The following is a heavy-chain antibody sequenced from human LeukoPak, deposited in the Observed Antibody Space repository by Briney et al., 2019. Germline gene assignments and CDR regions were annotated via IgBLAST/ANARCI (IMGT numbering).Heavy chain of an antibody. CDR3: ARVVMHDSSGYYRTPYYFDY. D-gene: IGHD3-22*01. J-gene: IGHJ4*02. CDR1: GYTFTSYY. CDR2: INPSGGST. V-gene: IGHV1-46*01. Sequence: ASVKVSCKASGYTFTSYYMHWVRQAPGQGLEWMGIINPSGGSTSYAQKFQGRVTMTRDTSTSTVYMELSSLRSEDTAVYYCARVVMHDSSGYYRTPYYFDYWGQGTLVTVSS.